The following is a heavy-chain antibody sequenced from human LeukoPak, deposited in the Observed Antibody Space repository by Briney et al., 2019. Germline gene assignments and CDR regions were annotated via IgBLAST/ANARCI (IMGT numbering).Heavy chain of an antibody. Sequence: GGSLRLSCAASGFTFSYYGIHWVRQAPGKGLEWVAFIRYDGNDKYYANSVKGRITISRDTSRDTVSLQMNSLKPEDTAVYYCARVAEAAAFDSWGQGTLVTVSS. CDR3: ARVAEAAAFDS. CDR1: GFTFSYYG. D-gene: IGHD6-13*01. J-gene: IGHJ4*02. CDR2: IRYDGNDK. V-gene: IGHV3-30*02.